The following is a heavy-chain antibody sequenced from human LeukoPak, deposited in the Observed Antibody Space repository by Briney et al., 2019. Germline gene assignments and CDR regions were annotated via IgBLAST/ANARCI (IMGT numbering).Heavy chain of an antibody. J-gene: IGHJ5*02. CDR2: MSWTSSPI. D-gene: IGHD6-13*01. Sequence: GGSLRLSCAASGLTFNSYNMNWVRQAPGKGLEWVSYMSWTSSPIYYADSVKGRFTISRDNAKNSLYLQMNSLRAEDTAVYYCALLAAADSESWGQGTLVTVSS. CDR3: ALLAAADSES. CDR1: GLTFNSYN. V-gene: IGHV3-48*01.